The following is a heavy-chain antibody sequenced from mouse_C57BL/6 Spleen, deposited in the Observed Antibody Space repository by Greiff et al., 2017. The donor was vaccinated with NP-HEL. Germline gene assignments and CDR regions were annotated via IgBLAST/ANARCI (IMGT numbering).Heavy chain of an antibody. CDR3: ARGGNGNYEDY. CDR2: INPNNGGT. D-gene: IGHD2-1*01. J-gene: IGHJ2*01. Sequence: VQLQQSGPELVKPGASVKISCKASGYTFTDYYMNWVKQSHGKSLEWIGDINPNNGGTSYNQKFKGKATLTVDKSSSTAYMELRSLTSEDSAVYYCARGGNGNYEDYWGQGTTLTVSS. V-gene: IGHV1-26*01. CDR1: GYTFTDYY.